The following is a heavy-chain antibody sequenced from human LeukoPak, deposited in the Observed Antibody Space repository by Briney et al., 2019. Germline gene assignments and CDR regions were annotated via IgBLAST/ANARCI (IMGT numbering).Heavy chain of an antibody. CDR1: GFTFSSYS. CDR2: ISSSSSTI. J-gene: IGHJ4*02. D-gene: IGHD6-13*01. CDR3: AREPPSEVGSS. V-gene: IGHV3-48*04. Sequence: GGSLSLSCAASGFTFSSYSMNWVRQAPGKGLEWVSYISSSSSTIYYADSVKGRFTISGDNAKNSLYLQMNSLRAEDTAVYYCAREPPSEVGSSWGQGTLVTVSS.